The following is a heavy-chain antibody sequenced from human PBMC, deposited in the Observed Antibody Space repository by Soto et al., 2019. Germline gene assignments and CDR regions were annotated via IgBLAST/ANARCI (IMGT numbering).Heavy chain of an antibody. CDR2: INHSGST. CDR1: GGSFSGYY. J-gene: IGHJ5*02. D-gene: IGHD3-10*01. V-gene: IGHV4-34*01. CDR3: ARERVVLLWFGDGNWFDP. Sequence: QVQLQQWGAGLLKPSETLSLTCAVYGGSFSGYYWSWIRQPPGKGLEWIGEINHSGSTNYNPSLKSRVTISVDTSKNQFSMKLSSVTAADTAVYYCARERVVLLWFGDGNWFDPWGQGTLVTVSS.